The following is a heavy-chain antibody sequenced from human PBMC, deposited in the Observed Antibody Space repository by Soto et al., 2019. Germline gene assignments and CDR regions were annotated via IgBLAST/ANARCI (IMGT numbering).Heavy chain of an antibody. D-gene: IGHD3-16*01. CDR2: IYHRGNT. J-gene: IGHJ4*02. CDR1: GYSVSIKKK. Sequence: SGYSVSIKKKRGWIRQPPGKGLQGIENIYHRGNTYYNPSLKSRVTIAVDTSKNQFSLRRTSVSAADTAVYFCARVWAGGPVAYWGPG. V-gene: IGHV4-38-2*02. CDR3: ARVWAGGPVAY.